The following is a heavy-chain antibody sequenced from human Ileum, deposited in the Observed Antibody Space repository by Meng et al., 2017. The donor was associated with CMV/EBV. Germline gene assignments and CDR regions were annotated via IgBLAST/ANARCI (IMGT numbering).Heavy chain of an antibody. Sequence: SGVTFSSYAMSWVRQAPGKGLEWVSAISGSGGSTYYADSVKGRFTISRDNSKNTLYLQMNSLRAEDTAVYYCANGQYQLLYPNWFDPWGQGTLVTVSS. CDR3: ANGQYQLLYPNWFDP. CDR1: GVTFSSYA. J-gene: IGHJ5*02. V-gene: IGHV3-23*01. D-gene: IGHD2-2*02. CDR2: ISGSGGST.